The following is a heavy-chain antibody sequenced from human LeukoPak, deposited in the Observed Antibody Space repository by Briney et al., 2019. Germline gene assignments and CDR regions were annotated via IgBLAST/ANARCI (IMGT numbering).Heavy chain of an antibody. V-gene: IGHV1-69*05. CDR2: IIPIFGTA. D-gene: IGHD3-10*01. CDR1: GGTFSSYA. Sequence: SVKVSCKASGGTFSSYAISWVRQAPGQGLEWMGGIIPIFGTANFAQKFQGRVTITTDESTSTAYMELSSLRSEDTAVYYCAAQWFGEPQGGPYYMDVWGKGTTVTVSS. CDR3: AAQWFGEPQGGPYYMDV. J-gene: IGHJ6*03.